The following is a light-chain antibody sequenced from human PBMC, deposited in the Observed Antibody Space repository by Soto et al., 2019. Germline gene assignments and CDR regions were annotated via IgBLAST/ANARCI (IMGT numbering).Light chain of an antibody. CDR3: SSYAGNNGVL. Sequence: QSALTQPPSASGSLGQSVTISCTGTSSDVGRYNYVSWYQHNPGKLPKLMIYEVTKRPSGVPDRFSGSKSGNTASLTVSGLQAEDETEYYCSSYAGNNGVLFGGGTKLTVL. J-gene: IGLJ2*01. V-gene: IGLV2-8*01. CDR2: EVT. CDR1: SSDVGRYNY.